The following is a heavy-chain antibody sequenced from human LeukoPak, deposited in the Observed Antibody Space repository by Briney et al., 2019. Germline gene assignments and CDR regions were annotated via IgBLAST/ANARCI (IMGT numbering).Heavy chain of an antibody. D-gene: IGHD2-15*01. Sequence: GGSLRLSCAVSGITLSNYGMSWVRQAPDKGLEWVAFISYDGDIQFYPDSVEGRFTISRDNSKSTLYLQVNSLRADDTAVYYCARESSDCSGGSCYDHFDYWGQGTLVAVSS. V-gene: IGHV3-30*03. CDR3: ARESSDCSGGSCYDHFDY. CDR1: GITLSNYG. J-gene: IGHJ4*02. CDR2: ISYDGDIQ.